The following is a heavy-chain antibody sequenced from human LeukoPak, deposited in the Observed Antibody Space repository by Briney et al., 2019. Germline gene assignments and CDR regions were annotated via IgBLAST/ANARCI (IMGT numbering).Heavy chain of an antibody. V-gene: IGHV3-21*01. CDR1: GFTFSSYS. Sequence: GGSLRLSCAASGFTFSSYSMNWVRQAPGKGLEWVSSIRSRSSSIYYADSVKGRFTISRDNAKNSLYLQMKSLRAEDTAVYYCARTQWFGDPTAEREAFDIWGQGTMVTVSS. J-gene: IGHJ3*02. D-gene: IGHD3-10*01. CDR2: IRSRSSSI. CDR3: ARTQWFGDPTAEREAFDI.